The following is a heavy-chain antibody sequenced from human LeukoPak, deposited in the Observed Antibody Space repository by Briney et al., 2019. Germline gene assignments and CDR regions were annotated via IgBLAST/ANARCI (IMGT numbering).Heavy chain of an antibody. D-gene: IGHD1-26*01. V-gene: IGHV4-59*01. CDR3: ARLFHPALSGNYPFDH. CDR2: IYYSGST. Sequence: SETLSLTCTVSGGSINSYYWSWIRQPPGKGLEWIAYIYYSGSTGYNPSLKSRVTISVDTSKNQFSLKLNSVTAADTAMYYCARLFHPALSGNYPFDHWGQGTLVTVSS. CDR1: GGSINSYY. J-gene: IGHJ4*02.